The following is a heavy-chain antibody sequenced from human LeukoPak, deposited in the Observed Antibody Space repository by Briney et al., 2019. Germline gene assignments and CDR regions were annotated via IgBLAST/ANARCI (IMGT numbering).Heavy chain of an antibody. CDR2: FDPEDGET. J-gene: IGHJ4*02. Sequence: ASVKVSCKVSGYTLTELSMHWVRQAPGKGLEWMGGFDPEDGETIYAQKFQGRVTMTEDTSTDTAYMELSSLRSEDTAVYYCARGGDSSGYYYEPAVDYWGQGTLVTVSS. V-gene: IGHV1-24*01. CDR3: ARGGDSSGYYYEPAVDY. CDR1: GYTLTELS. D-gene: IGHD3-22*01.